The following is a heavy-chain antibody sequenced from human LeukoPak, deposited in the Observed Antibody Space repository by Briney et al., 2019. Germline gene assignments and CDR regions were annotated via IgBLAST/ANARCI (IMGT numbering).Heavy chain of an antibody. CDR1: GYTFTSYG. D-gene: IGHD3-22*01. J-gene: IGHJ4*02. CDR3: AREDYYDSGSSDY. Sequence: GASVKVSCKASGYTFTSYGISWVRQAPGQGLEWMGWISAYNGNTNYAQKLQGRVTITRNTSISTAYMELSSLRSEDTAIYYGAREDYYDSGSSDYWGQGTLVTVSS. CDR2: ISAYNGNT. V-gene: IGHV1-18*01.